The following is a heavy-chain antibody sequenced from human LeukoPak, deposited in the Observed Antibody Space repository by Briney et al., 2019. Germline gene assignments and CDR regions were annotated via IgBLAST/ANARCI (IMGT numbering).Heavy chain of an antibody. CDR1: GGSISSNNW. CDR2: IYHGGST. CDR3: ARERSGWYYFDY. D-gene: IGHD6-19*01. Sequence: PSGTLSLTCAVSGGSISSNNWWSWVRQPPGKGLEWIGEIYHGGSTNYNPSLKSQVTISVDKSKNQLSLKVSSVTAADTAVYYCARERSGWYYFDYWGQGTLVTVSS. J-gene: IGHJ4*02. V-gene: IGHV4-4*02.